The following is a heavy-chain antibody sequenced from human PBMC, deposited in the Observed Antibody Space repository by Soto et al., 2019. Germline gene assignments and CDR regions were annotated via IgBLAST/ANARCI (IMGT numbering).Heavy chain of an antibody. CDR1: GFDFSGSE. D-gene: IGHD2-21*01. CDR3: AKVAPFILGSPF. CDR2: ITGSGGVM. V-gene: IGHV3-48*03. J-gene: IGHJ4*02. Sequence: GGSLRLSCTASGFDFSGSEMNWFRQAPGKGLEWVAYITGSGGVMFHADSVKGRFSISRDNAKNSLFLEMSDLTADDTGVYYCAKVAPFILGSPFWGQGXLVTVSS.